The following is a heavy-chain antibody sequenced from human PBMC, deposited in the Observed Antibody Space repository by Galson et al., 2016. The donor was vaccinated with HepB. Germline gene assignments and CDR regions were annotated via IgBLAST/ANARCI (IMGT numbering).Heavy chain of an antibody. CDR1: GFTFSSYS. Sequence: SLRLSCAASGFTFSSYSMNWVRQAPGKGLEWVSSISSSSSYIYYADSVKGRFTIYRDNAKNSLYLQMKSLRAEDTAVYYCARGVRDGYNVLTYYYGMDVWGQGTTVTVSS. J-gene: IGHJ6*02. CDR3: ARGVRDGYNVLTYYYGMDV. V-gene: IGHV3-21*01. D-gene: IGHD5-24*01. CDR2: ISSSSSYI.